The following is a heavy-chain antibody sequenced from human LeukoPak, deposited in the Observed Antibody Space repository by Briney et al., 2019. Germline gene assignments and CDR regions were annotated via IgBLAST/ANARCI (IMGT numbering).Heavy chain of an antibody. Sequence: GRSLRLSCAASGFTFSSYAMHWVRQAPGKGLEWVAVISYDGSIKYYADSVKGRFTISRDNSNNTLYLQMNSLRAEDTAVYYCARVRVTGYSNFAYWGQGTLVSVSS. V-gene: IGHV3-30-3*01. CDR2: ISYDGSIK. J-gene: IGHJ4*02. CDR3: ARVRVTGYSNFAY. D-gene: IGHD3-9*01. CDR1: GFTFSSYA.